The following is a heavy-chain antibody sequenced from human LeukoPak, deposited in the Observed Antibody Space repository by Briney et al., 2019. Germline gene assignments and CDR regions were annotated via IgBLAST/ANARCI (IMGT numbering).Heavy chain of an antibody. V-gene: IGHV3-11*01. J-gene: IGHJ3*02. CDR1: GFTFSDYY. Sequence: GGSLRLSCAASGFTFSDYYMSWIRQAPGKGLEWVSYISSSGSTIYYADSVKGRFTISRDNAKNSLYLQMNSLRAEDTAVYYCARDPYCGGDCYSGFGAFDIWGQGTMVTVSS. CDR3: ARDPYCGGDCYSGFGAFDI. CDR2: ISSSGSTI. D-gene: IGHD2-21*02.